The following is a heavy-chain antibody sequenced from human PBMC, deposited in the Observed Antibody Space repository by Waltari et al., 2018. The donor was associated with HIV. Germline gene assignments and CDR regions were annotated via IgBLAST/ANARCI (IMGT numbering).Heavy chain of an antibody. CDR1: GGSISSSTYY. CDR2: IYYSGNT. V-gene: IGHV4-39*01. CDR3: ALIVVVPAAKLNWFDP. Sequence: QLQLQESGPGLAKPSETLSLTCTVAGGSISSSTYYWGWLRPPPGKGLEWIGSIYYSGNTYFNPSLKSRVTISVDTSKNQFSLKLSSVTAADTAVYYCALIVVVPAAKLNWFDPWAQGTLVTVSS. J-gene: IGHJ5*02. D-gene: IGHD2-2*01.